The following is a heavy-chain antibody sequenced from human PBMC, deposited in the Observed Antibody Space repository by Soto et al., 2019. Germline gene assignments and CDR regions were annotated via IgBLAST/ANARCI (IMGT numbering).Heavy chain of an antibody. CDR2: IWYDGSNK. D-gene: IGHD3-3*01. J-gene: IGHJ4*02. CDR1: GFTFSSYG. CDR3: ARGYDFWSGNLPDDY. V-gene: IGHV3-33*01. Sequence: GGSLRLSCAASGFTFSSYGMHWVRQAPGKGLEWVAVIWYDGSNKYYADSVKGRFTISRDNSKNTLYLQMNSLRAEDTAVYYCARGYDFWSGNLPDDYWGQGTLVTVSS.